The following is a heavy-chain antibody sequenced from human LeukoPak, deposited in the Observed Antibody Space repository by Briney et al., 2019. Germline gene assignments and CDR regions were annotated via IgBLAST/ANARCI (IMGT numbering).Heavy chain of an antibody. Sequence: GGSLRLSCAASGFTFSSYSMNWVREAPGKGLEWVSYISSSSSTIYYADSVKGRFTISRDNAKNSLYLQMNSLRAEDTAVYYCAREGYGDHFDYWGQGTLVTVSS. J-gene: IGHJ4*02. CDR2: ISSSSSTI. CDR3: AREGYGDHFDY. D-gene: IGHD4-17*01. CDR1: GFTFSSYS. V-gene: IGHV3-48*01.